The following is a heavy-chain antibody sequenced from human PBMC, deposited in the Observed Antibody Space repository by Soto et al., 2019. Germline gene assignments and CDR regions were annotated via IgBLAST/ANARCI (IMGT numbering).Heavy chain of an antibody. Sequence: PGGSLRLSCAASGFTFSNAWINWVRQTPGRGLEWVGRVKSKSDGGTTDFAAPVKGRFAISRDDSKNMVYLEMNSVQTEDTAMYYCARDSFSSPFYPHFDYWGQGTLVTVSS. CDR3: ARDSFSSPFYPHFDY. J-gene: IGHJ4*02. CDR1: GFTFSNAW. D-gene: IGHD2-2*01. CDR2: VKSKSDGGTT. V-gene: IGHV3-15*07.